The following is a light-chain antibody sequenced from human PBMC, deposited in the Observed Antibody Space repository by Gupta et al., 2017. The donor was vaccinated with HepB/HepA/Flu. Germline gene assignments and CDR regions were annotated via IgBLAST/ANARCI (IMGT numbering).Light chain of an antibody. CDR3: QSYDSSLSGSYV. Sequence: SVLTQPPSVSGAPGQRVTISCTGSRSNIGAGYDVHWYQQLPGTAPKLLIYVNSNRPSGVPDRFSGSKSGTSASLAITGLQAEDEADYYCQSYDSSLSGSYVFGTGTKVTVL. V-gene: IGLV1-40*01. J-gene: IGLJ1*01. CDR2: VNS. CDR1: RSNIGAGYD.